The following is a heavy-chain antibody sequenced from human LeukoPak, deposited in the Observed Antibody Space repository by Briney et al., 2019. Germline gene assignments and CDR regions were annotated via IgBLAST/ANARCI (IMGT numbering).Heavy chain of an antibody. J-gene: IGHJ4*02. Sequence: PGGSLRLSCAASGLSWVRQGPARGREWVSSIRGNGETFYADSVKGRFTLSSDSSRNTVYFQLNNLRVEDTAIYYCAKASWVSSTDAVRWGQGTLVTVSS. CDR1: GL. CDR2: IRGNGET. D-gene: IGHD3-16*01. CDR3: AKASWVSSTDAVR. V-gene: IGHV3-23*01.